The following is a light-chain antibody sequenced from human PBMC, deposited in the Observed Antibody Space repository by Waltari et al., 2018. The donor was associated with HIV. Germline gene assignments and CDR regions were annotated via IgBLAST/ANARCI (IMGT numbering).Light chain of an antibody. V-gene: IGKV3-15*01. CDR2: GAS. J-gene: IGKJ1*01. Sequence: EIVMTQSPATLSVSPGARAPLSCRASQSISSNLAWYQQKPGQAPRLLIYGASTRATGMPARFSGSGSGTEFTLTISSLQSEDFAVYYCQQYNNWPPWTFGQGTKVEIK. CDR1: QSISSN. CDR3: QQYNNWPPWT.